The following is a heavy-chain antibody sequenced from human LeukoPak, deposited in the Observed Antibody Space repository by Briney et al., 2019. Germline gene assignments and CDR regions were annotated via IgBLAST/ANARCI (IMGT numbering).Heavy chain of an antibody. CDR1: GFTFSSYS. Sequence: GGSLRHSCAASGFTFSSYSMNWVRQAPGKGLEWVSSISSSSSYIYYADSVKGRFTISRDNAKNSLYLQMNSLRAEDTAVYYCARDHPVVIGAFDIWGQGTMVTVSS. D-gene: IGHD3-22*01. J-gene: IGHJ3*02. V-gene: IGHV3-21*01. CDR3: ARDHPVVIGAFDI. CDR2: ISSSSSYI.